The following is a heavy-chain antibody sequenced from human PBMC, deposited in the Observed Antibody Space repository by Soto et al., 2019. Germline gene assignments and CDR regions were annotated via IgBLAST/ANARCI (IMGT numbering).Heavy chain of an antibody. V-gene: IGHV1-69*02. CDR3: ARGSDSGYYYYMDV. Sequence: QVQLGQSGAEVQKPGSSVKVSCKASGGTFSSYTISWVRQAPGQGLEWMGRIIPILGIANYAQKFQGRVTITADKSTSTAYMELSSLRSEDTAVYYCARGSDSGYYYYMDVWGKGTTVTVSS. D-gene: IGHD2-21*02. J-gene: IGHJ6*03. CDR1: GGTFSSYT. CDR2: IIPILGIA.